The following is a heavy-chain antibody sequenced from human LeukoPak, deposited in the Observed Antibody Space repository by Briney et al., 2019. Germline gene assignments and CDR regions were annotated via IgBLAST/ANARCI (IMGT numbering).Heavy chain of an antibody. D-gene: IGHD3-3*01. Sequence: ASVKVSCKASGYTFTSYDFNWVRQATGQRPEWMGWMSPNSGDTGYAQKFQDRVTMTRNTSISTAYMELSSLRSDDTAVYYCARPRTYYDSWSGYPPFDYWGQGTLVTVSS. CDR1: GYTFTSYD. CDR3: ARPRTYYDSWSGYPPFDY. V-gene: IGHV1-8*01. J-gene: IGHJ4*02. CDR2: MSPNSGDT.